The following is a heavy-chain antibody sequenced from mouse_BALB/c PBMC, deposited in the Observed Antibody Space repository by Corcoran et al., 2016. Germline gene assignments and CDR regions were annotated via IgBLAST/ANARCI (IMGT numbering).Heavy chain of an antibody. V-gene: IGHV9-3-1*01. CDR1: GYTFTNYG. J-gene: IGHJ3*01. Sequence: QIQLVQSGPELKKPGETVKISCKASGYTFTNYGMNWVKQAPGKGLKWMGWINTYTGEPTYADDFKGRFAFSLETSASTAYLQINNLKNEDTATYFCARDPAWFAYWGHGTLVTVSA. CDR3: ARDPAWFAY. CDR2: INTYTGEP.